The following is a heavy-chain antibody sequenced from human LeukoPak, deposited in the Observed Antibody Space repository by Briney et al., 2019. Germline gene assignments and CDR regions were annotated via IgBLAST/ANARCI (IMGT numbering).Heavy chain of an antibody. V-gene: IGHV1-24*01. CDR1: GYTLTELS. D-gene: IGHD3-10*01. CDR2: FDPEDGET. CDR3: ATSFGELSSSVVD. J-gene: IGHJ4*02. Sequence: ASVKVSCKGSGYTLTELSMHWVRQAPGNGREWTGGFDPEDGETIYAQKFHGRVTMTEDTSTDTAYMELSSLRSEDTAVYYCATSFGELSSSVVDWGQGTLVSVAS.